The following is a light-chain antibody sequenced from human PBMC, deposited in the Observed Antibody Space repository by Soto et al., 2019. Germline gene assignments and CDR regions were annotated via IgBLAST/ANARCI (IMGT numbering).Light chain of an antibody. CDR2: AAS. Sequence: DIQMTHSPSSLSASVLDIVTITFRASQGISNYLAWYQQKPGKVPKLLIYAASTLQSGVPSRFSGSGSGTDFTLTISSLQPEDVATYYCQKYNSALITFGQGTRLEIK. CDR3: QKYNSALIT. CDR1: QGISNY. J-gene: IGKJ5*01. V-gene: IGKV1-27*01.